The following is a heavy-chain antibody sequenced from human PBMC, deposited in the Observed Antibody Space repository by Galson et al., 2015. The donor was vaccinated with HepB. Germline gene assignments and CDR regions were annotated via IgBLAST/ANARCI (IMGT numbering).Heavy chain of an antibody. CDR2: INPNSGGT. D-gene: IGHD6-19*01. CDR1: GYTFTGYY. V-gene: IGHV1-2*06. CDR3: ARVTDRYSSGWYSRYFDL. J-gene: IGHJ2*01. Sequence: SVKVSCKASGYTFTGYYMHWVRQAPGQGLEWMGQINPNSGGTNYAQKFQGRVTMTRDTSISTAYMELSRLRSDDTAVYYCARVTDRYSSGWYSRYFDLWGRGTLVTVSS.